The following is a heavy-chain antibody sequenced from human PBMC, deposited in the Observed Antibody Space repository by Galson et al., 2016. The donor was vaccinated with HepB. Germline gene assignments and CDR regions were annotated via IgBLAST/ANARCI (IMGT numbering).Heavy chain of an antibody. Sequence: SVKVSCKASGYTFINNAIHWVRQAPGQRLEWMGWINVENGNTKYSQKFQGRVTMTRDTTASSAEMELSSLKSEDTAIYYCARSSSWFGGVDYWGQGTLVTVSS. D-gene: IGHD3-16*01. CDR1: GYTFINNA. J-gene: IGHJ4*02. CDR2: INVENGNT. CDR3: ARSSSWFGGVDY. V-gene: IGHV1-3*01.